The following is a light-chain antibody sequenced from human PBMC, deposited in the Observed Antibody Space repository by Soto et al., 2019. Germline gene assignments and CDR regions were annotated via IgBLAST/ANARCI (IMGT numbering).Light chain of an antibody. J-gene: IGKJ1*01. CDR2: GAS. CDR3: QQYGSSPVT. CDR1: QSVSSSY. V-gene: IGKV3-20*01. Sequence: IVLTQSPGTLSLSPGERATLSCRASQSVSSSYLAWYPQKPGQAPRLLIYGASSRETGIPDRFSGSGAGTECTRPISRLEPEDVIVDYCQQYGSSPVTFGQGTKVDI.